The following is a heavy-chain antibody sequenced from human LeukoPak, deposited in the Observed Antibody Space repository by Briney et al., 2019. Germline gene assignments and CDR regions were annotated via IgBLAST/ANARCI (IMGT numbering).Heavy chain of an antibody. CDR2: IDPSDSYT. V-gene: IGHV5-10-1*01. J-gene: IGHJ5*02. CDR3: ARQLLLWFGRGYWFDP. Sequence: GAALHTSCKGSGSRFTSYWISWVRQLAGQGQGRMGRIDPSDSYTNYSPSFHGHVTIPAHKSLSTAYLQWRSLKAPDTAMYYCARQLLLWFGRGYWFDPRGQGTLVTVSS. CDR1: GSRFTSYW. D-gene: IGHD3-10*01.